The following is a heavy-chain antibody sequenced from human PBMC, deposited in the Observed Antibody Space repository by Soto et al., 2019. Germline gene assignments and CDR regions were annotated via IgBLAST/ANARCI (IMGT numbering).Heavy chain of an antibody. CDR1: GYTFTSYG. CDR2: ISGFNDDT. V-gene: IGHV1-18*01. CDR3: ARSGSYYPARNWFGP. D-gene: IGHD3-10*01. J-gene: IGHJ5*02. Sequence: QLVQSGVEMKNPGASVKVSCKASGYTFTSYGLSWVRQAPGQGLEWMGWISGFNDDTNHAQKFQGRVTVTKDTSTSTAYMELRSLKSDDTAMYYCARSGSYYPARNWFGPWGQGTLVIVSS.